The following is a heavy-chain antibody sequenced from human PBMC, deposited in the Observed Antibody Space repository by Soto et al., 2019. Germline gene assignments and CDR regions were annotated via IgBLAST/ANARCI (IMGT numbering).Heavy chain of an antibody. CDR2: IYDIGST. J-gene: IGHJ4*02. CDR3: ARDRANSPDFFDF. Sequence: QVQLQESGPGLVKPSQTLSLTCTVSGGSISSDDYYLSWVRQPPGKGLEWIGYIYDIGSTSYSPSLESRISISIDTSKNQFSLKLRSVSAADTAVYYCARDRANSPDFFDFWGQGTLVTVSS. D-gene: IGHD1-1*01. V-gene: IGHV4-30-4*01. CDR1: GGSISSDDYY.